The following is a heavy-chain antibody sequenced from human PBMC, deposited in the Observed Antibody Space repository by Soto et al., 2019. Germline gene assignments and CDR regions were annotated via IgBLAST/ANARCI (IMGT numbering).Heavy chain of an antibody. D-gene: IGHD3-22*01. Sequence: PGGSLRLSCAASGFTFSNAWMNWVRQAPGKGLEWVGRIKSKTDGGTTDYAAPVKGRFTISRDDSKNTLYLQMNSLKTEDTAVYYCTNEVMIVVPARGFQHWGQGTLVTVSS. CDR2: IKSKTDGGTT. J-gene: IGHJ1*01. CDR1: GFTFSNAW. CDR3: TNEVMIVVPARGFQH. V-gene: IGHV3-15*07.